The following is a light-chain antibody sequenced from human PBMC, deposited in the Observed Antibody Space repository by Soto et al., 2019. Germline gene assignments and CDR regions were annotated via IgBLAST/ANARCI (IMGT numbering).Light chain of an antibody. CDR3: QQYGSSPLYT. J-gene: IGKJ2*01. Sequence: EIVLTQSPGTLSLSPGERATLSCRASQSVSSSYLAWYQQKPGPAPRLLIYGASSRTTGIPDRFSGSGSGTDFTLTISRLEPEDVALYSCQQYGSSPLYTFGQGTKVEIK. CDR2: GAS. V-gene: IGKV3-20*01. CDR1: QSVSSSY.